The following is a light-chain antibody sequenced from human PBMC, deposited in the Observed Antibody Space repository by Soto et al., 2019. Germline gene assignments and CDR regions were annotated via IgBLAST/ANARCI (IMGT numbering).Light chain of an antibody. CDR3: CSHSSSITWM. J-gene: IGLJ3*02. CDR1: SSDVGGYNF. Sequence: QSALTQTASVSGSPGQSITISCTGTSSDVGGYNFVSWYQQHPGKAPKLIIHEVTNRLSGVSGRFSGSKSGNTAFLTISGLQAEDEAVCYCCSHSSSITWMFGGGTKLTVL. V-gene: IGLV2-14*03. CDR2: EVT.